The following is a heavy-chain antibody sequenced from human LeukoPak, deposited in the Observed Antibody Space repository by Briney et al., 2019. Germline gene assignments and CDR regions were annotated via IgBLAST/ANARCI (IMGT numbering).Heavy chain of an antibody. Sequence: SETLSLTCTVSGGSISSSSYYWGWIRQPPGKGLEWIGSIYYSGSTYYNPSLKSRVTISVDTSKNQFSLKLSSVTAADTAVYYCARLLGPQVKRYYDFWSGYYKDNWFDPWGQGTLVTVSS. CDR3: ARLLGPQVKRYYDFWSGYYKDNWFDP. V-gene: IGHV4-39*01. D-gene: IGHD3-3*01. CDR2: IYYSGST. J-gene: IGHJ5*02. CDR1: GGSISSSSYY.